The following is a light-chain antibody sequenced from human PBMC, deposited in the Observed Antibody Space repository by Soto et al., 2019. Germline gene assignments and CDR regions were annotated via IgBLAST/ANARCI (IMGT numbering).Light chain of an antibody. Sequence: QSVLTHPPSVSAGPGQTVTISCSGRSSNIGNNYVSWYQQLPGTAPKLLIYDNNKRPSGIPDRFSGSKSGTSATLGITGLQTGDEADYYCGTWDSSLSAVVFGGGTKVTVL. CDR1: SSNIGNNY. J-gene: IGLJ2*01. CDR2: DNN. V-gene: IGLV1-51*01. CDR3: GTWDSSLSAVV.